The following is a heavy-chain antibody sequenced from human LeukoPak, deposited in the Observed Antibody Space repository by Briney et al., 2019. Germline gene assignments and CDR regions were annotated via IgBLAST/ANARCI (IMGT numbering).Heavy chain of an antibody. CDR1: GFTFSSYG. Sequence: GGSLRLSCAASGFTFSSYGMHWVRQAPGKGLEWVALISYDGSNKYYADSVKGRFTISRDNSKNTLYLQMNSLRAEDTAVYYCAKEGGVYSGSYYEFDYWGQGTLVTVSS. CDR2: ISYDGSNK. J-gene: IGHJ4*02. D-gene: IGHD1-26*01. CDR3: AKEGGVYSGSYYEFDY. V-gene: IGHV3-30*18.